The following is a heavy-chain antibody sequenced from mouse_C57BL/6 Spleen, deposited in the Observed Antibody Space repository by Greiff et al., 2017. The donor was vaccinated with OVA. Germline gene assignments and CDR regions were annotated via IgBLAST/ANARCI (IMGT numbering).Heavy chain of an antibody. D-gene: IGHD2-3*01. CDR3: ARQIYDGYYGYFDV. J-gene: IGHJ1*03. CDR2: INSDGGST. V-gene: IGHV5-2*01. CDR1: EYEFPSHD. Sequence: DVKLVESGGGLVQPGESLKLSCESNEYEFPSHDMSWVRKTPEKRLELVAAINSDGGSTYYPDTMERRFIISIDNTKTSLYRQMSSLRSEDTALYYCARQIYDGYYGYFDVWGTGTTVTVSS.